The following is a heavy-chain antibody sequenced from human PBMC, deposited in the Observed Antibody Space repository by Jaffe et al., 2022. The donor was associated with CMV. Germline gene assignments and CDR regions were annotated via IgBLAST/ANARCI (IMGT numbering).Heavy chain of an antibody. CDR3: ARIRKRIVVVPAATIIDYYGMDV. V-gene: IGHV2-70*01. J-gene: IGHJ6*02. CDR2: IDWDDDK. Sequence: QVTLRESGPALVKPTQTLTLTCTFSGFSLSTSGMCVSWIRQPPGKALEWLALIDWDDDKYYSTSLKTRLTISKDTSKNQVVLTMTNMDPVDTATYYCARIRKRIVVVPAATIIDYYGMDVWGQGTTVTVSS. D-gene: IGHD2-2*01. CDR1: GFSLSTSGMC.